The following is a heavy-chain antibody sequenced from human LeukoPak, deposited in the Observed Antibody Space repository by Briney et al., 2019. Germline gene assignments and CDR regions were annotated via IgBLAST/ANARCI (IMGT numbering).Heavy chain of an antibody. CDR1: GFTFSSYS. V-gene: IGHV3-21*01. J-gene: IGHJ4*02. Sequence: PGGSLLLSCAASGFTFSSYSMNWVRQAPGKGLEWVSSISSSSSYIYYADSVKGRFTISRDNAKNSLYLQMNSLRAEDTAVYYCAIPPRLGIDYWGQGTLVTVSS. CDR2: ISSSSSYI. CDR3: AIPPRLGIDY. D-gene: IGHD3-16*01.